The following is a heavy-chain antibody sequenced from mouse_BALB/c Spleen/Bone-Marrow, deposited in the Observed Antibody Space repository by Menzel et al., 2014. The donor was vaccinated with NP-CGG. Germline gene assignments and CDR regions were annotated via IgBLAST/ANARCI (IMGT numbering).Heavy chain of an antibody. V-gene: IGHV4-1*02. CDR1: GFDFSRYW. CDR3: ARMHYYGYVAY. Sequence: EVKLQESGGGRMQPGGSLKLSCADSGFDFSRYWMSWVRQAPGKGLEWIGEINPDSSTINYTPSLKDKFIISRDNAKNTLYLQMSKVRSEDTALYYCARMHYYGYVAYWGQGTLVTVSA. D-gene: IGHD1-2*01. CDR2: INPDSSTI. J-gene: IGHJ3*01.